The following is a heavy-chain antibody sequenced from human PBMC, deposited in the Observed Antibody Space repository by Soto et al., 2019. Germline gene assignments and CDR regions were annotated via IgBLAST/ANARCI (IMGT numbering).Heavy chain of an antibody. D-gene: IGHD3-10*01. J-gene: IGHJ6*02. CDR1: GYTFTSYG. Sequence: ASVKVSCKASGYTFTSYGISWVRQAPGQGLEWMGWISAYNGNTNYAQKLQGRVTMTTDTSTSTAYMELRSLRSDDTAVYYCARAPGSSGSFVYYYGMDVWGQGTTVTVSS. V-gene: IGHV1-18*04. CDR2: ISAYNGNT. CDR3: ARAPGSSGSFVYYYGMDV.